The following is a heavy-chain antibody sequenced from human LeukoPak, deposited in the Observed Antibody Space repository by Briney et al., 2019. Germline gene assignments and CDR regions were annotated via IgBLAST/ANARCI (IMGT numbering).Heavy chain of an antibody. CDR3: ARHPGSWYASMTHVFDY. D-gene: IGHD6-13*01. Sequence: SETLSLTCTVSGGSISSSSYYWGWIRQPPGKGLEWIGSIYYSGSTYYNPSLKSRVTISVDTSKNQFSLKLSSVTAADTAVYYRARHPGSWYASMTHVFDYWGQGTLVTVSS. J-gene: IGHJ4*02. V-gene: IGHV4-39*01. CDR2: IYYSGST. CDR1: GGSISSSSYY.